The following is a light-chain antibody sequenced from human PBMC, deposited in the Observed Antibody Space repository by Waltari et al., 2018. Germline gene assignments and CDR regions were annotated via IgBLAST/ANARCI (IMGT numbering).Light chain of an antibody. CDR1: RSISSY. J-gene: IGKJ4*01. Sequence: EIFLTHSPAPLSLSQGVRAALSCRTSRSISSYLAWYQQKPGHAPRLLIYDASTSATGIPARFSGSGSGTDLDFTISSLGPEDLAADYCQQRSNWTPVLTFGGGTKVEIK. V-gene: IGKV3-11*01. CDR2: DAS. CDR3: QQRSNWTPVLT.